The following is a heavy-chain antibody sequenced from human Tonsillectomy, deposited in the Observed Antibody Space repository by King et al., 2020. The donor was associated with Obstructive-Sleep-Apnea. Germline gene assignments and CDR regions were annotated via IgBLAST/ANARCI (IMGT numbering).Heavy chain of an antibody. D-gene: IGHD3-22*01. CDR3: STVDYYDSSGYGLYFQH. V-gene: IGHV3-15*01. CDR1: GFTFSNAW. J-gene: IGHJ1*01. Sequence: VQLVESGGGLVKPGGSLRLSCAASGFTFSNAWMSWVRQAPGKGLEWVGRIKSKTDGGTTDYAAPVKGRFTISRDDSKNTLYLQMNSLKTEDTAVYYCSTVDYYDSSGYGLYFQHWGQGTLVTVSS. CDR2: IKSKTDGGTT.